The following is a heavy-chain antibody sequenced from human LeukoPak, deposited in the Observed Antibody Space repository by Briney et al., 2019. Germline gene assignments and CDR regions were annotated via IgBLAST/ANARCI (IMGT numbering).Heavy chain of an antibody. CDR2: ISYDGSNK. CDR3: AKDEPTYSSGWSLFDY. Sequence: GRSLRLSCAASGFMLSSYGMHWVRQAPGKGLEWVAVISYDGSNKYYADSVKGRFTISRDNSKNTLYLQMNSLRAEDTAVYYCAKDEPTYSSGWSLFDYWGQGTLVTVSS. CDR1: GFMLSSYG. V-gene: IGHV3-30*18. D-gene: IGHD6-19*01. J-gene: IGHJ4*02.